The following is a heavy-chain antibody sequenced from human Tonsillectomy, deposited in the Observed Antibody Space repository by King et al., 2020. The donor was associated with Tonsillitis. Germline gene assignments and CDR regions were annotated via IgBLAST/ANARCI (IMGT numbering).Heavy chain of an antibody. Sequence: VQLVQSGGGLVRPGGSVRLSCAASGFTFNNAWMSWVRQAPGKGLEWVGLIKRKIDGGTTDFATPVKGRFTISRDDSKNTLYLQMNSLKTEDTAVYYCTTLGYFYHISAYWGQGTLVSVSS. CDR1: GFTFNNAW. V-gene: IGHV3-15*01. J-gene: IGHJ4*02. CDR3: TTLGYFYHISAY. CDR2: IKRKIDGGTT. D-gene: IGHD3-22*01.